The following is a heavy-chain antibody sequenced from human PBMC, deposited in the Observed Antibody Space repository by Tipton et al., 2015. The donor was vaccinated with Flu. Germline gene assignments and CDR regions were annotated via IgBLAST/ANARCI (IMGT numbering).Heavy chain of an antibody. V-gene: IGHV4-38-2*02. D-gene: IGHD3-16*02. CDR1: GYSISSGFY. J-gene: IGHJ4*02. CDR3: AGYRPGAPPL. Sequence: GLVKPSETLSLTCNVSGYSISSGFYWGWIRQPAGKGLEWIGRIFSSGSTFYNPSLKNRVSMSVDTSRKQFSLKLSSVTAADTAVYYCAGYRPGAPPLWGQGTLVTVSS. CDR2: IFSSGST.